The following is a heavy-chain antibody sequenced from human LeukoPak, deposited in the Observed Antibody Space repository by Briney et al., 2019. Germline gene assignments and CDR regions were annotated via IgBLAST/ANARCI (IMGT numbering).Heavy chain of an antibody. V-gene: IGHV4-39*07. D-gene: IGHD2-2*01. Sequence: SETLSLTCTVSGGSISSSSYYWGWIRQPPGKGLEWIGSIYYSGSTYYNPSLKSRVTISVDTSKNQFSLKLSSVTAADTAVYYCARFPYDYVVPAANDAFDIWGQGTMVTVSS. CDR3: ARFPYDYVVPAANDAFDI. CDR1: GGSISSSSYY. CDR2: IYYSGST. J-gene: IGHJ3*02.